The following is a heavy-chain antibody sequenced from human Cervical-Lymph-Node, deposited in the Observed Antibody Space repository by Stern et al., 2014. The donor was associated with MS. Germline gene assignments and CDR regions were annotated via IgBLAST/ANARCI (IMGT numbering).Heavy chain of an antibody. J-gene: IGHJ4*02. D-gene: IGHD3-22*01. V-gene: IGHV5-51*01. CDR1: GYSFTSYW. Sequence: EVQLLQSGAELKKPGESLKISCEGSGYSFTSYWIGWVRQMPGKGLEWMGIINPGDSHIRYSTSFQGQVPIPVEKSNSIVYLQWSSRKASDSAMYYCARHTGSSGYAYWGQGTRVTVSS. CDR3: ARHTGSSGYAY. CDR2: INPGDSHI.